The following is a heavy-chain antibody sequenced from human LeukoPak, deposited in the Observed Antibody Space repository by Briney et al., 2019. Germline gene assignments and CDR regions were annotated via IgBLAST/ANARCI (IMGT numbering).Heavy chain of an antibody. CDR3: AKVAPYGNYVFDY. V-gene: IGHV3-23*01. CDR2: LSGSGDTT. Sequence: GGALRLSCAASGYTFSSYAMSWVRQAPGKGLERVSGLSGSGDTTYHAASVRGRFTISRDNSKNTLYLQINSLGAEDTAVYYCAKVAPYGNYVFDYWGQGSQVTVSS. J-gene: IGHJ4*02. D-gene: IGHD1-7*01. CDR1: GYTFSSYA.